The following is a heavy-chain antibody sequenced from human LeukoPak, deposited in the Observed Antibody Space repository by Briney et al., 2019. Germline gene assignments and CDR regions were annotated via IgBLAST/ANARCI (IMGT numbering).Heavy chain of an antibody. CDR3: ARPRGRDYYYGMDV. J-gene: IGHJ6*02. CDR1: GYTFTGYY. V-gene: IGHV1-2*06. D-gene: IGHD6-25*01. CDR2: INPNSGGT. Sequence: GASVKVSCKASGYTFTGYYMHWVRQAPGQGLEWMGRINPNSGGTNYAQKFQGRVTMTRDTSISTAYMELSRLRSDDTAVYYCARPRGRDYYYGMDVWGQGTTVTVSS.